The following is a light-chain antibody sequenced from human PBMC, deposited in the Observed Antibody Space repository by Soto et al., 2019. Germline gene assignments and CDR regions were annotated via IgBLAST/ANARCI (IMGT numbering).Light chain of an antibody. CDR3: QQYGSSPT. Sequence: EIVLTQSPGTLSLSPGERATLSCRASQSVSRYLAWYQQKLGQAPRLLIYDVSSRASGIPDRFSGSGSGTDFTLSISRLEPEDFAVYYCQQYGSSPTFGQGTKVDIK. V-gene: IGKV3-20*01. CDR2: DVS. J-gene: IGKJ1*01. CDR1: QSVSRY.